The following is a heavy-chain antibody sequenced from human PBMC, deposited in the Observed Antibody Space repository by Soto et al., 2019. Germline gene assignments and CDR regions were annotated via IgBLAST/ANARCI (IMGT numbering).Heavy chain of an antibody. V-gene: IGHV3-23*01. CDR1: GFTFSSYA. CDR3: AKDLIAARYFYYYGMDV. J-gene: IGHJ6*02. CDR2: ISGSGGST. D-gene: IGHD6-6*01. Sequence: PGGSLRLSCAASGFTFSSYAMSWVRQAPGQGLEWVSAISGSGGSTYYADSVKGRFTISRDNSKNTLYLQMNSLRAEDTAVYYCAKDLIAARYFYYYGMDVWGQGTTVTVSS.